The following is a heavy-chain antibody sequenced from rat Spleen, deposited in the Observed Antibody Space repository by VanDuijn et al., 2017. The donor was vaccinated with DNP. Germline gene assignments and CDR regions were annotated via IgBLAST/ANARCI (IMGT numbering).Heavy chain of an antibody. CDR3: ARQDWALDY. V-gene: IGHV5S14*01. J-gene: IGHJ2*01. CDR1: GFTFTNYG. CDR2: ISGGGGNT. D-gene: IGHD5-1*01. Sequence: EVQLVESGGGLVQPGRSLKLSCAASGFTFTNYGMAWVRQTPTKGLEWVASISGGGGNTYYQDSVKGRFTISRNNVKSTLYLQMDSLRSEDTATYYCARQDWALDYWGQGVMVTVSS.